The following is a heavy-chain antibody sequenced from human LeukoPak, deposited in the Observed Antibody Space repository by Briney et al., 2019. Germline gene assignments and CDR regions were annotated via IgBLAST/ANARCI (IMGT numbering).Heavy chain of an antibody. V-gene: IGHV3-23*01. CDR2: IIESGGSA. D-gene: IGHD5-24*01. CDR1: GFTFINYA. CDR3: AKDGYNYRFDY. Sequence: GGSLRLSCAASGFTFINYAMSWVRQAPGKGLEWVSAIIESGGSANYADSVKGRFTISRDNSKNTLYLQMNSLRTDDTAVYYCAKDGYNYRFDYWGQGTLVTVSS. J-gene: IGHJ4*02.